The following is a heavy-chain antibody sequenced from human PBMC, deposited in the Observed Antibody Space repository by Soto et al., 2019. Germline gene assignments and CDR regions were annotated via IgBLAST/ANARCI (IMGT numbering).Heavy chain of an antibody. CDR2: INPNSGGT. CDR3: AGSAGAVRAGGDFGY. CDR1: GYTFTGYY. J-gene: IGHJ4*02. Sequence: QVQLVQSGAEVKKPGASVKVSCKASGYTFTGYYMHWVRQAPGQGLEWMGWINPNSGGTNYAQKFQGWVTMTRDTSIGTAYMELSRLRSDDTAVYYCAGSAGAVRAGGDFGYCAQGTLVTVAA. V-gene: IGHV1-2*04. D-gene: IGHD3-10*01.